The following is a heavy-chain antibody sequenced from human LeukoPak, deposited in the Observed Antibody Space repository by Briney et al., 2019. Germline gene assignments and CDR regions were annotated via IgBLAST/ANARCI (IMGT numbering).Heavy chain of an antibody. D-gene: IGHD4-17*01. CDR3: AKEPHGYGDYYYYYYMDV. Sequence: GGSLRLSCAASGFTFSSYGMHWVRQAPGKGLEWVAVIWYDGSNKYYADSVKGRFTISRDNSKNTLYLQMNSLRAEDTPVYYCAKEPHGYGDYYYYYYMDVWGKGTTVTVSS. CDR1: GFTFSSYG. J-gene: IGHJ6*03. V-gene: IGHV3-33*06. CDR2: IWYDGSNK.